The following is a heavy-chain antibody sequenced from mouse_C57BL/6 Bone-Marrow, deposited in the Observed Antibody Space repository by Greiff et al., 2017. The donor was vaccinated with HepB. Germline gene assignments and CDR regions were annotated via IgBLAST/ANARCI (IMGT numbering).Heavy chain of an antibody. J-gene: IGHJ3*01. Sequence: VQLQQPGAELVKPGASVKLSCKASGYTFTSYWMHWVKQRPGRGLEWIGRIDPNSGGTKYTETVKSKATLTVDKPPSTANMQLSSLTSEDSAVSYCSRWMDGSSFWFAYWGQGTLVTVSA. CDR2: IDPNSGGT. V-gene: IGHV1-72*01. CDR1: GYTFTSYW. D-gene: IGHD1-1*01. CDR3: SRWMDGSSFWFAY.